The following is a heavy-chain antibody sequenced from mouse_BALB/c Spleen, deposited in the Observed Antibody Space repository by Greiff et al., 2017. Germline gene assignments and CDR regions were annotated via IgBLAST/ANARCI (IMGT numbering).Heavy chain of an antibody. Sequence: EVMLVESGGGLVQPGGSLRLSCATSGFTFTDYYMSWVRQPPGKALEWLGFIRNKANGYTTEYSASVKGRFTISRDNSQSILYLQMNTLRAEDSATYYCARDMGGSRAYWGQGTTLTVSS. CDR3: ARDMGGSRAY. J-gene: IGHJ2*01. V-gene: IGHV7-3*02. D-gene: IGHD1-1*01. CDR2: IRNKANGYTT. CDR1: GFTFTDYY.